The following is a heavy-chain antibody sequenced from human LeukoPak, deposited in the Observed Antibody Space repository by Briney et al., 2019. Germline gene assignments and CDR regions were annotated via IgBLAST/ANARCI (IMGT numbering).Heavy chain of an antibody. V-gene: IGHV3-53*05. J-gene: IGHJ4*02. Sequence: GGSLRLSCAASGFTVSSNYMSWVRQAPGKGLEWVSVIYSGGSTYYADSVKGRFTISRDNSKNTLYLQMNSLRAEDTAVYYCARDQVSGWYLGYYFDYWGQGTLVTVSS. CDR3: ARDQVSGWYLGYYFDY. CDR2: IYSGGST. CDR1: GFTVSSNY. D-gene: IGHD6-19*01.